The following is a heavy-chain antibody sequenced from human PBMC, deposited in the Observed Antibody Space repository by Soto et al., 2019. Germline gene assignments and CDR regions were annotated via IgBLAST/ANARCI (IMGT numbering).Heavy chain of an antibody. D-gene: IGHD6-13*01. V-gene: IGHV4-34*01. CDR3: ASWGAGSSNCHVDY. CDR2: INHSGST. Sequence: SETLSLTCTVSGGSISSYYWSWIRQPPGKGLEWIGEINHSGSTNYNPSLKSRVTISVDTSKNQFSLKLSSVTAADTAVYYCASWGAGSSNCHVDYWGQGTLVTVSS. J-gene: IGHJ4*02. CDR1: GGSISSYY.